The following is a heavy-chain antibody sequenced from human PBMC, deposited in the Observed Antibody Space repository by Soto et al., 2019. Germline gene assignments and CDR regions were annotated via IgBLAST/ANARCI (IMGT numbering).Heavy chain of an antibody. V-gene: IGHV3-23*01. D-gene: IGHD3-10*01. J-gene: IGHJ5*02. CDR1: GFTFSSYA. CDR3: AKSAMVRGGGWFDP. CDR2: ISGSGGIT. Sequence: EVQLLESGGGLVQPGGSLRLSCAASGFTFSSYAMSWVRQAPGKGLEWVSDISGSGGITYYADSVKGRFTISRDNSKTTLYLQMNRLRAEDTAVYYCAKSAMVRGGGWFDPWGQGTLVTVSS.